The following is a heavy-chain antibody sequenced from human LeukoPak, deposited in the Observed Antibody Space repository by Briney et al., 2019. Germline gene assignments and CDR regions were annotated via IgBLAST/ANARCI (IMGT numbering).Heavy chain of an antibody. CDR1: GDSVSSNSVA. CDR3: ARDRLVRGLFDY. D-gene: IGHD6-19*01. CDR2: TYYRSKWYN. V-gene: IGHV6-1*01. Sequence: SQTLSLTCAISGDSVSSNSVAWNWIRQSPSRGLEWLGRTYYRSKWYNDYAVSVKRRITINPDTSKNQVSLHLNSMTPEDAAVYYCARDRLVRGLFDYWGQGNLVTVSS. J-gene: IGHJ4*02.